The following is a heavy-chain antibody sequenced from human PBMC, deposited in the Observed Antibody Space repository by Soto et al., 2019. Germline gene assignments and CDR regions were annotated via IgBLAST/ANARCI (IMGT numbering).Heavy chain of an antibody. CDR3: ATAHSPGWDFFDH. J-gene: IGHJ4*02. CDR1: GFPFDSYG. D-gene: IGHD6-19*01. Sequence: GGSLRLSCVVSGFPFDSYGIHCVRRAPAKGLEWVATIGFAGNNKYYADSVKGRFTISRDNSKNTLYLHINSLKVEDTAIYYCATAHSPGWDFFDHWGPGTLVIVSS. CDR2: IGFAGNNK. V-gene: IGHV3-30*02.